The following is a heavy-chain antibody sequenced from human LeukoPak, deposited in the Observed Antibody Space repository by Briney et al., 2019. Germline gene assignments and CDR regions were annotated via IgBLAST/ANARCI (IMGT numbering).Heavy chain of an antibody. J-gene: IGHJ5*02. CDR3: AKDRDLLFAHCWFDL. CDR1: GFTFSTYA. D-gene: IGHD3-10*01. Sequence: GGSLRLSCAASGFTFSTYAMSWVRQAPGKGLEWDSGISISGGSAYYADSVKGRFTISRDNSKNTLYLQMNRLRAEDTAVYYCAKDRDLLFAHCWFDLWGQGTLVTVSS. V-gene: IGHV3-23*01. CDR2: ISISGGSA.